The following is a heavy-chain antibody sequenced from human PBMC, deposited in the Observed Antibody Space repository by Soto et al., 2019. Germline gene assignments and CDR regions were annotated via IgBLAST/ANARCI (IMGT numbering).Heavy chain of an antibody. D-gene: IGHD6-13*01. CDR2: ISNNGAHT. CDR3: ARGGYGSRWPNVYRDV. CDR1: GFTFSNYE. Sequence: EAQLVESGGGLVQPGGSLRLSCAASGFTFSNYEMHWVRQAPGKGLEYVSGISNNGAHTDYAKSVKGRFTISRDNSENTLYLQMGSRRAEDMVLYYCARGGYGSRWPNVYRDVWGKGTPVTVSS. V-gene: IGHV3-64*01. J-gene: IGHJ6*03.